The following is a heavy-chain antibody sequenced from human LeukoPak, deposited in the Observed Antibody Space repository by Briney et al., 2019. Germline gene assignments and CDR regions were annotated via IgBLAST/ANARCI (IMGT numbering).Heavy chain of an antibody. CDR2: IYPGDSDT. Sequence: GDSLKISCKGSGYSFTSYWIGWVRLMPGKGLEWLGIIYPGDSDTRYSPSFQGQVTISADNSISTAYLQWSSLKASDTAMYYCARRGEEGETSEYFQNWGQGTLVTVAS. CDR1: GYSFTSYW. J-gene: IGHJ1*01. CDR3: ARRGEEGETSEYFQN. V-gene: IGHV5-51*01. D-gene: IGHD3-10*01.